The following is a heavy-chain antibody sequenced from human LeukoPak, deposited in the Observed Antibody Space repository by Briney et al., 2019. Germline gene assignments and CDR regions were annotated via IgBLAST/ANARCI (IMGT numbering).Heavy chain of an antibody. D-gene: IGHD6-13*01. J-gene: IGHJ4*02. CDR1: GGSFSSYY. CDR2: IYYSGST. Sequence: SETLSLTCAVYGGSFSSYYWSWIRQPPGKGLEWIGYIYYSGSTNYNPSLKSRVTISVDTSKNQFFLKLSSVTAADTAVYYCARSGYSSSWYDYWGQGTLVTVSS. CDR3: ARSGYSSSWYDY. V-gene: IGHV4-59*01.